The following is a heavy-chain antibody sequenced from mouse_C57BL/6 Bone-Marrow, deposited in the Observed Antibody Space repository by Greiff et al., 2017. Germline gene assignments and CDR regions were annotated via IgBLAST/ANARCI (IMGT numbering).Heavy chain of an antibody. CDR3: ATAWFAY. CDR1: GYTFTSYG. Sequence: VQLQESGAELARPGASVKLSCKASGYTFTSYGISWVKQITGQGLEWIGEIYPRSGNTYYNEKFKGKATLTADKSSSTAYMELRSLTSEDSAVYFCATAWFAYWGQGTLVTVSA. J-gene: IGHJ3*01. CDR2: IYPRSGNT. V-gene: IGHV1-81*01.